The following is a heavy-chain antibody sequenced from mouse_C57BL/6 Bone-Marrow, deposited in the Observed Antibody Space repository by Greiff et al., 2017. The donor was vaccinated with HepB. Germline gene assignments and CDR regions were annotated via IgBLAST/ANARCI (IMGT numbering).Heavy chain of an antibody. D-gene: IGHD1-1*01. CDR1: GFSLTSYG. J-gene: IGHJ2*01. Sequence: QVQLQQSGPGLVQPSQSLSITCTVSGFSLTSYGVHWVRQSPGKGLEWLGVIWRGGSTDYNAAFMSRLSITKDNSKSQVFFKMNSLQADDTAIYYCATRYYYGSSLFDYWGQGTTLTVSS. CDR2: IWRGGST. CDR3: ATRYYYGSSLFDY. V-gene: IGHV2-5*01.